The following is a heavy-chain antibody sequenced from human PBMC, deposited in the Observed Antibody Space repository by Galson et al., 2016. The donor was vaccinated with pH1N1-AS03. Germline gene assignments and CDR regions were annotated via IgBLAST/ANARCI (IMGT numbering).Heavy chain of an antibody. CDR1: GFSFSSYG. CDR2: IPYDGNNK. CDR3: AKDRSNFYGMDV. V-gene: IGHV3-30*02. D-gene: IGHD4-11*01. Sequence: SLRLSCAASGFSFSSYGMHWARQAPGKGLEWAAFIPYDGNNKYYSDPVKGRFTISRDNSKNTVYLQMNSLRAEDTAVYYCAKDRSNFYGMDVWGQGTTVTVSS. J-gene: IGHJ6*02.